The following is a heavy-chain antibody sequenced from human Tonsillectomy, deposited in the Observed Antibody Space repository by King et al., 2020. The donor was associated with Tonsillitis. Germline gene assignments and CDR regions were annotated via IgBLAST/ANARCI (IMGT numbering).Heavy chain of an antibody. D-gene: IGHD4-23*01. CDR3: ARHSPDFGNSVYCDL. CDR2: IYSSGTT. CDR1: GGSISSNY. Sequence: QLQESGPGLVKPSETLSLACTVSGGSISSNYWNWVRQLPGKGLEWIGYIYSSGTTNYNPSLKSRVTMSVDRSRNQFSLKLNSVTAADAAVYYCARHSPDFGNSVYCDLWGQGALVTVSS. J-gene: IGHJ4*02. V-gene: IGHV4-59*08.